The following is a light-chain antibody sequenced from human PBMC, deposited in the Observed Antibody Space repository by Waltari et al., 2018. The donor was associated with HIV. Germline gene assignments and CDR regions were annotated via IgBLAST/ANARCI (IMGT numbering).Light chain of an antibody. V-gene: IGKV1-5*03. CDR1: QTISNL. Sequence: DIQMTQSTPTLSASVGDRVTITCRAGQTISNLLAWDQQKPGKAPKLLIYGASTLDSGVPLRFSGSGSGTEFTLTISGLQPDDFATYYCQQFLTYPTFGQGTKLEIK. CDR3: QQFLTYPT. CDR2: GAS. J-gene: IGKJ2*01.